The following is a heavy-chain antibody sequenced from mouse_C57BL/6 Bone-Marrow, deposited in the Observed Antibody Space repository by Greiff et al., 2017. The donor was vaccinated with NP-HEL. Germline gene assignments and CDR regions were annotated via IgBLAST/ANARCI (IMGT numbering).Heavy chain of an antibody. D-gene: IGHD1-1*01. CDR2: ISGGGGNT. Sequence: DVKLVESGGGLVKPGGSLKLSCAASGFTFSSYTMSWVRQTPEKRLEWVATISGGGGNTYYPDSVKGRFTISRDNAKNTLYLQMSSLRSEDTALYYCARDYYGSSPFYAMDYWGQGTSVTVSS. CDR1: GFTFSSYT. V-gene: IGHV5-9*01. J-gene: IGHJ4*01. CDR3: ARDYYGSSPFYAMDY.